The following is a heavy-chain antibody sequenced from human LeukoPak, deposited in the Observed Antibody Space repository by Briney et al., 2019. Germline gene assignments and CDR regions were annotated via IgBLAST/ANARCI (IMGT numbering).Heavy chain of an antibody. CDR2: IYHSGST. Sequence: SETLSLTCTVSGGSISSDAYYWVWIRQPPKKGLEWIGTIYHSGSTYLNPSLRSRLTISVDTSKNQFSLNLSSVTAADTAVYYCARLDGAWGYFDYWGQGTLATVSS. CDR1: GGSISSDAYY. CDR3: ARLDGAWGYFDY. J-gene: IGHJ4*02. V-gene: IGHV4-39*01. D-gene: IGHD3-16*01.